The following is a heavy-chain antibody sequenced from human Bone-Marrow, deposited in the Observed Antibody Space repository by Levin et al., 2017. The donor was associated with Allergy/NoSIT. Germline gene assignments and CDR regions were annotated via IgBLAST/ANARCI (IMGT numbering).Heavy chain of an antibody. CDR1: GFTFDDYA. V-gene: IGHV3-9*01. CDR2: ITWNSDNI. J-gene: IGHJ6*02. CDR3: AKDISGRANYYGSGTHYYYAMDV. D-gene: IGHD3-10*01. Sequence: SGGSLRLSCAASGFTFDDYAMHWVRQGPGKGLEWVSGITWNSDNIGYADSVKGRFNISRDNAKNSLYLQVNSLRPEDTAVYYCAKDISGRANYYGSGTHYYYAMDVWGPGTTVSVSS.